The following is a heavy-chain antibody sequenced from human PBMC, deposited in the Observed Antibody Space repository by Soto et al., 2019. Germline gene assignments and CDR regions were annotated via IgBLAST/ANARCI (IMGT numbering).Heavy chain of an antibody. V-gene: IGHV3-7*01. CDR2: IKQDGSEK. D-gene: IGHD3-10*01. CDR3: ARVSTMIRGVSALRYFDY. Sequence: HPGGSLRLSCAAPGFTFSSYWMSWVRQAPGKGLEWVANIKQDGSEKYYVDSVKGRFTISRDNAKNSLYLQMNSLRAEDTAVYYCARVSTMIRGVSALRYFDYWGQGTLVTVSS. CDR1: GFTFSSYW. J-gene: IGHJ4*02.